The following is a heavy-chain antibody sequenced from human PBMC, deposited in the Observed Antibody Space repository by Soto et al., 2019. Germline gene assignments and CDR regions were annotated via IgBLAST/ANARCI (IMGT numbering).Heavy chain of an antibody. Sequence: QVQLVQSGAEVKKPGSSVKVSCKASRGTFSSYAISWVRQAPGQGLEWMGGIIPIFGTANYAQKFQGRVTITADESTSTAYMALSSLRSEDTAVYYCAREGSSTSIPYDYWGQGTLVTVSS. CDR1: RGTFSSYA. V-gene: IGHV1-69*01. CDR2: IIPIFGTA. J-gene: IGHJ4*02. D-gene: IGHD2-2*02. CDR3: AREGSSTSIPYDY.